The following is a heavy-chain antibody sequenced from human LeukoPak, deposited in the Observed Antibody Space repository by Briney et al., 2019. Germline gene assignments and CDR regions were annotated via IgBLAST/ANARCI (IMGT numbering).Heavy chain of an antibody. V-gene: IGHV3-23*01. D-gene: IGHD5-12*01. Sequence: GGSLRLSCTASGFTFRSYAMSWVRQAPGKGLDWVSGINEPGVYTYYADSVKGRFTISRDNSENTLYLQMNSLRTEDTAVYYCAKAKDGSSGYDYLFDYWGQGTLVTVSS. J-gene: IGHJ4*02. CDR1: GFTFRSYA. CDR3: AKAKDGSSGYDYLFDY. CDR2: INEPGVYT.